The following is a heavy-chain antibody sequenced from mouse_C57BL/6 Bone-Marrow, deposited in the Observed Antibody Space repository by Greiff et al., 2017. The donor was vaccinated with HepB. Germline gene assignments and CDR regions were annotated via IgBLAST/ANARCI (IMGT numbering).Heavy chain of an antibody. V-gene: IGHV1-15*01. J-gene: IGHJ2*01. D-gene: IGHD1-1*01. CDR2: IDPETGGT. CDR3: TRSRITTGNFDY. CDR1: GYTFTDYE. Sequence: VQLQQSGAELVRPGASVTLSCKASGYTFTDYEMHWVKQTPVHGLEWIGAIDPETGGTAYNQKFKGKAILTADKSSSTAYMELRSLTSADSAVYYCTRSRITTGNFDYWGQGTTLTVSS.